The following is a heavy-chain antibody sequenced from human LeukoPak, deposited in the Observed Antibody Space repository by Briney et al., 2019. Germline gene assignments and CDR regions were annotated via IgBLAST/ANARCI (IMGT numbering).Heavy chain of an antibody. CDR1: GFTFSGYS. D-gene: IGHD3-3*02. Sequence: GGSLRLSCAASGFTFSGYSMDWLRQAPGKGLEWISYISGRSTTIYYADSVKGRFTISRDNAKNSLYLQLNSLRVEDTAVYFCARDMISTLTFDLWGRGSLVTVSS. CDR3: ARDMISTLTFDL. J-gene: IGHJ4*02. V-gene: IGHV3-48*04. CDR2: ISGRSTTI.